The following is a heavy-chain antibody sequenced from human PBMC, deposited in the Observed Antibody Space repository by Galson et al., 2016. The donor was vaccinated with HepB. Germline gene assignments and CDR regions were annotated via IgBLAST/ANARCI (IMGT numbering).Heavy chain of an antibody. V-gene: IGHV2-5*02. CDR1: GFSLSSSGVG. J-gene: IGHJ4*02. D-gene: IGHD1-26*01. Sequence: VKPTQTLTLTCTFSGFSLSSSGVGVGWIRQSPGKALEWLAHIYWDGDERYSPSLKSRLTITKDTSKNRVVLTMTNMDPVDTATYYCVHIVHSGSYYYFAYWGQGTLVTVSS. CDR3: VHIVHSGSYYYFAY. CDR2: IYWDGDE.